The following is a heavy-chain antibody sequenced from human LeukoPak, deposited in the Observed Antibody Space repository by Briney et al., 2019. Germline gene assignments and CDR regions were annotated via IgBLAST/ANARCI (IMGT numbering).Heavy chain of an antibody. CDR2: ISAYNGNT. D-gene: IGHD4-23*01. CDR3: ARDPGQLRLETNWFDP. CDR1: GYTFTGYY. V-gene: IGHV1-18*04. Sequence: GASVKVSCKSAGYTFTGYYLHWVRLAPGQGLEWMGWISAYNGNTNYAQKLQGRVTMTTDTSTSTAYMELRSLSSDDTDVSYCARDPGQLRLETNWFDPGGEGTLVTVSS. J-gene: IGHJ5*02.